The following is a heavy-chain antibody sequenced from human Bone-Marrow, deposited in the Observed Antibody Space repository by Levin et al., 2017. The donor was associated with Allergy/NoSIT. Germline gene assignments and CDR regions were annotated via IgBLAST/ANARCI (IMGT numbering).Heavy chain of an antibody. D-gene: IGHD4-17*01. J-gene: IGHJ4*02. CDR1: GFTFSSYN. CDR2: ISRSSTYI. CDR3: ARAVTASPDIDY. V-gene: IGHV3-21*01. Sequence: PGGSLRLSCAASGFTFSSYNMNWVRQAPGKGLEWVSSISRSSTYIYYADSMKGRFTISRDNAKNSLYLQMSSLRAEATAVYYCARAVTASPDIDYWGQGTLVIVSS.